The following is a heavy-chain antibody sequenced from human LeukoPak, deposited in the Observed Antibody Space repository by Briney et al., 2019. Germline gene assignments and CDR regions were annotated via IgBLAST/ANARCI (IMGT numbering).Heavy chain of an antibody. CDR2: TRYDGSNK. CDR1: GFTFSRYG. Sequence: GGSLRLSCAASGFTFSRYGMHWVRQAPGKGLEGVAFTRYDGSNKYYADSVKGRFTISRDNSKNTLYLQMNSLRAEDTAVYYCAKEGTSYYYMDVWGKGITVTVSS. J-gene: IGHJ6*03. V-gene: IGHV3-30*02. CDR3: AKEGTSYYYMDV. D-gene: IGHD2-2*01.